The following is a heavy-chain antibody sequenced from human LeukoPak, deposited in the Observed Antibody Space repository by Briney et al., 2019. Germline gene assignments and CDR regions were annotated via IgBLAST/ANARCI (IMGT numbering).Heavy chain of an antibody. CDR3: AKGVRDPFDY. V-gene: IGHV3-23*01. Sequence: GGSLRLSCAASGLXFSSYAISWVRQAPGKGLEWGSGIRASGGSTYYADSVKGRFTISRDNSKNTLYLQMNSLRAEDTAVYYCAKGVRDPFDYWGQGTLVTVSS. CDR2: IRASGGST. CDR1: GLXFSSYA. J-gene: IGHJ4*02. D-gene: IGHD1-1*01.